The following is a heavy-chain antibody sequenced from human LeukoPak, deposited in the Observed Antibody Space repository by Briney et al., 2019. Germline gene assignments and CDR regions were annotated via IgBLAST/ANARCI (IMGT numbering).Heavy chain of an antibody. CDR3: ARAFSRTEYYFDY. V-gene: IGHV4-39*07. CDR1: GDSIRKSRYY. D-gene: IGHD2-2*01. J-gene: IGHJ4*02. Sequence: PSETLSLTCTVSGDSIRKSRYYWGWIRQPPGKGLEWIGSIYNSGNTYFNPSLKSRLTISVDTSKNQFSLKLSSLTAADTAVYYCARAFSRTEYYFDYWGQGTLVTVSS. CDR2: IYNSGNT.